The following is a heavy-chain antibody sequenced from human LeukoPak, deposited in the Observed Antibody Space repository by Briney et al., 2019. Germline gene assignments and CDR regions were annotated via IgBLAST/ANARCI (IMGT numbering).Heavy chain of an antibody. D-gene: IGHD2-21*02. V-gene: IGHV4-59*01. Sequence: PSETLSLTCTVSGGSISSYYWSWIRQPPGKGLEWIRYIYYSGSTNYNPSLKSRVTISVDTSKNQFSLKLSSVTAADTAVYYCARDLGGDRVRAFDIWGQGTMVTVSS. CDR3: ARDLGGDRVRAFDI. CDR1: GGSISSYY. CDR2: IYYSGST. J-gene: IGHJ3*02.